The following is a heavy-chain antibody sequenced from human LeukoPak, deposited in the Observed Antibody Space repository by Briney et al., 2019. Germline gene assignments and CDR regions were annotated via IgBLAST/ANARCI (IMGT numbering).Heavy chain of an antibody. CDR1: GFTFSSYG. J-gene: IGHJ6*02. D-gene: IGHD3-9*01. V-gene: IGHV3-30*18. CDR2: ISFGGSNK. Sequence: GGSLRLSCAASGFTFSSYGMNWVRQAPGKGLEWVASISFGGSNKYYADSVKGRFTVSRDNSKNTLYLQMNSLRAEDTAVYYCAKDQHSYYDILTGLTRAYDCYAMDVWGQGTTVTVSS. CDR3: AKDQHSYYDILTGLTRAYDCYAMDV.